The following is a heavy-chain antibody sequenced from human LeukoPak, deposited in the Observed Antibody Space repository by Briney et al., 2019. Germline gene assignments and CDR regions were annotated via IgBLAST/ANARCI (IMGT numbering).Heavy chain of an antibody. D-gene: IGHD1-14*01. CDR1: GYTLTELS. Sequence: AASVKVSCKVSGYTLTELSMHWVRQAPGKGLEWMGGFDPEDGETIYAQKFQGRVTMTRDTSTSTVYMELSSLRSEDTAVYYCARSSGRSPNRDYMDVWGKGTTVTISS. V-gene: IGHV1-24*01. CDR2: FDPEDGET. CDR3: ARSSGRSPNRDYMDV. J-gene: IGHJ6*03.